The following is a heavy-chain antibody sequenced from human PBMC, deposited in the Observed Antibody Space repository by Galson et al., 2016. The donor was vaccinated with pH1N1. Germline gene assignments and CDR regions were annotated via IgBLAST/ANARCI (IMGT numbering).Heavy chain of an antibody. D-gene: IGHD3-3*01. CDR2: IDYSGST. Sequence: TLSLTCTVSGVSFNSPSDYWSWLRQHPEKGLEWMGEIDYSGSTSYNPSLKSRVSILVDTSKNQFSLKLTSVTAADSAIYFCARRFSERLVGQPSYPFDIWGHGTRVTVSS. V-gene: IGHV4-31*03. J-gene: IGHJ3*02. CDR3: ARRFSERLVGQPSYPFDI. CDR1: GVSFNSPSDY.